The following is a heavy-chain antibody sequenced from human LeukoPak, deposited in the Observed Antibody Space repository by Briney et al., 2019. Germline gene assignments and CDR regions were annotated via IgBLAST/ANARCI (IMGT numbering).Heavy chain of an antibody. D-gene: IGHD2-2*01. J-gene: IGHJ4*02. Sequence: GSLRLSCAASGFTVSSNYMIWVRQAPGKGLEWVSVIYSGGSTYYADSVKGRFTISRDNSKNTLYLQMNSLRAEDTAVYYCARGYCSSTSCSHIDYWGQGTLVTVSS. CDR2: IYSGGST. V-gene: IGHV3-66*01. CDR1: GFTVSSNY. CDR3: ARGYCSSTSCSHIDY.